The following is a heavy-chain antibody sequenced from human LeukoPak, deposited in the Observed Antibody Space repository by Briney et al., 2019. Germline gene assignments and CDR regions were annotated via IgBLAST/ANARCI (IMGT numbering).Heavy chain of an antibody. CDR3: ARTTVTTKGAMDV. CDR1: GFTFSSYS. Sequence: GGSLRLSCAASGFTFSSYSMNWVRQAPGTGLEWVSSISSSSSYIYYADPVKGRFTISRDNAKNSLYLQMNSLRAEDTAVYYCARTTVTTKGAMDVWGKGTTVTVSS. D-gene: IGHD4-17*01. J-gene: IGHJ6*04. V-gene: IGHV3-21*01. CDR2: ISSSSSYI.